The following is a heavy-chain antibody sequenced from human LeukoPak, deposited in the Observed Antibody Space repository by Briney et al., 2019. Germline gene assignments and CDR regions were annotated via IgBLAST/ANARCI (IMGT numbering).Heavy chain of an antibody. CDR1: GYTFTGYH. Sequence: ASVKVSCKASGYTFTGYHMHWVRQAPGQGLEWMGWINPNSGGTNYAQKFQGRVTMTRDTSISTAYMELSRTRSDDTAVYYFARDLTLAVARGGDPYFDYWGQGTLVTVSS. CDR2: INPNSGGT. J-gene: IGHJ4*02. V-gene: IGHV1-2*02. D-gene: IGHD6-19*01. CDR3: ARDLTLAVARGGDPYFDY.